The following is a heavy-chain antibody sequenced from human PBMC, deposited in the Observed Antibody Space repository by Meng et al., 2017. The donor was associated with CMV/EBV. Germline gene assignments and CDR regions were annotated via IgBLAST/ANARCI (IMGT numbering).Heavy chain of an antibody. Sequence: GESLKISCAASGFTFSSYGMNWVRQAPGKGLEWVAFIRYDGSNKYYADSVKGRFTISRDNSKNTLYLQMSSLRAEDTAVYYCAKGGGRMVRDYWFDPWGQGTLVTVSS. D-gene: IGHD3-10*01. CDR1: GFTFSSYG. CDR2: IRYDGSNK. CDR3: AKGGGRMVRDYWFDP. V-gene: IGHV3-30*02. J-gene: IGHJ5*02.